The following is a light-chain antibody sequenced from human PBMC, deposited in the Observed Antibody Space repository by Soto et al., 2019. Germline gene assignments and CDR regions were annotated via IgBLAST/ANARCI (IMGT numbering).Light chain of an antibody. CDR2: SNN. CDR3: AAWDDSLNAV. J-gene: IGLJ1*01. Sequence: QAVVTQPPSASGTPGQRVTISCSGSSSNIGSNTVNWYQQLPGTAPKLLIYSNNQRPSGVPDRFSGSKSGTSASLAISGLQSEDEADYYCAAWDDSLNAVFGTGTQLTVL. V-gene: IGLV1-44*01. CDR1: SSNIGSNT.